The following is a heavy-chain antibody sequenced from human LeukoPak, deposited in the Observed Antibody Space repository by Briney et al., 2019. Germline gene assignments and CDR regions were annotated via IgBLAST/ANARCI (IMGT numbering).Heavy chain of an antibody. Sequence: GGSLRLSCAASGFTFSSYSMSWVRQAPGKGLEWVSYISSSSSTIYYADSVKGRFTISRDNSKNTLYLQMNSLRAEDTAVYYCAKGDGYGVYWGQGTLVTVSS. CDR3: AKGDGYGVY. J-gene: IGHJ4*02. CDR1: GFTFSSYS. CDR2: ISSSSSTI. D-gene: IGHD5-24*01. V-gene: IGHV3-48*01.